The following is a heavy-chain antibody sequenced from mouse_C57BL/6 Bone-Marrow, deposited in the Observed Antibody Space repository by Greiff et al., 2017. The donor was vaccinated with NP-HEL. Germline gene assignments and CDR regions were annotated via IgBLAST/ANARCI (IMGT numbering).Heavy chain of an antibody. CDR3: ARQGIYDGYYGFAY. CDR2: INSDGGST. D-gene: IGHD2-3*01. Sequence: EVQLVESGGGLVQPGESLKLSCESNEYEFPSHDMSWVRKTPEKRLGWVAAINSDGGSTYYPDTMKRRFIISRDNTKKTLYLQMSSLRSEDTALYYCARQGIYDGYYGFAYWGQGTLVTVSA. V-gene: IGHV5-2*01. CDR1: EYEFPSHD. J-gene: IGHJ3*01.